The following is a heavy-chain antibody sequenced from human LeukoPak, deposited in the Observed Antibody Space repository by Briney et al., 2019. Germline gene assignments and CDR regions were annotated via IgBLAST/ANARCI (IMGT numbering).Heavy chain of an antibody. CDR2: INGSGNRT. CDR1: GFIFSRNA. J-gene: IGHJ4*02. D-gene: IGHD2-15*01. CDR3: AKWGCSGGSCYPFDY. V-gene: IGHV3-23*01. Sequence: PGGSLRLSCAASGFIFSRNAMGWVRQAAGKGLEWVSAINGSGNRTYYADSVKGRFTISRDNSKNTLYLQMNSLRAEDTAIYYCAKWGCSGGSCYPFDYWGQGTLVTVSS.